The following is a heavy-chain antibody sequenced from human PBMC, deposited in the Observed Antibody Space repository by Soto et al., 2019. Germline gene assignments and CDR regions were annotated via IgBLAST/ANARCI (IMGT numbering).Heavy chain of an antibody. CDR3: ARDFFDSSDYTTNWFDP. D-gene: IGHD3-22*01. CDR1: GASLSSYY. J-gene: IGHJ5*02. V-gene: IGHV4-59*04. CDR2: IYHTGNA. Sequence: PSETLSLTCTVSGASLSSYYWTWIRQPPEKGLEWIGYIYHTGNAYYNPSLKSRVTISVDTSKNQFSLKLTSVTAADAALYYCARDFFDSSDYTTNWFDPWGQGTLVTVSS.